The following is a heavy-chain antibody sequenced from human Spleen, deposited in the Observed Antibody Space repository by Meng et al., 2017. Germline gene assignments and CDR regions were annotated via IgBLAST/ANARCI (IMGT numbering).Heavy chain of an antibody. Sequence: HAKRVVSGAEVEGPGASLCVSCKASGTNFIGDWVSWVRQAPGQGLEWIGWISPHDGGTNYAHEFLGRVTVTRDMSTTTVYMDMSRLTYDDTAIYYCAVLEGGWGQGTLVTVSS. CDR3: AVLEGG. D-gene: IGHD3-3*01. CDR2: ISPHDGGT. J-gene: IGHJ4*02. CDR1: GTNFIGDW. V-gene: IGHV1-2*07.